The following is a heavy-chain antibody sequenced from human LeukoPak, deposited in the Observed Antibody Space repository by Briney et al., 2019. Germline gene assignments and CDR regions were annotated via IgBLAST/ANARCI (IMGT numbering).Heavy chain of an antibody. CDR1: GFTFSSYW. D-gene: IGHD2-15*01. Sequence: GGSLRLSCAASGFTFSSYWMHWVRQAPGKGLVWVSRINSDGSSTSYADSVKGRFTISRDNAKNTLYLQMNSLRAEDTAVYYCASSVAPIVVVVAATALLNWGQGTLVTVSS. J-gene: IGHJ4*02. V-gene: IGHV3-74*01. CDR2: INSDGSST. CDR3: ASSVAPIVVVVAATALLN.